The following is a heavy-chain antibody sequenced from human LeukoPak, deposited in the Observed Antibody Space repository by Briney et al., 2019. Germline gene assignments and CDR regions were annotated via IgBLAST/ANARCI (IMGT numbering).Heavy chain of an antibody. CDR3: ARDRPGGSSLDY. CDR1: GGSICRDY. CDR2: IYYTGST. V-gene: IGHV4-59*01. J-gene: IGHJ4*02. D-gene: IGHD6-13*01. Sequence: SETLSLTCTVSGGSICRDYWSWIRQPPGKGLEWIGYIYYTGSTNYNPSLKSRVTISVDRSKNQFSLKLSSVTAADTAVYYCARDRPGGSSLDYWGQGTLVTVSS.